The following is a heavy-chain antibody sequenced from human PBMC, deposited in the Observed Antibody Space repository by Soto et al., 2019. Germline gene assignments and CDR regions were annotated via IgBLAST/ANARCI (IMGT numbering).Heavy chain of an antibody. V-gene: IGHV2-26*01. Sequence: SGPTLVNPTETLTLTCTVSGFSLSNARMGVSWIRQPPGKALEWLAHIFSNDEKSYSTSLKSRLTISKDTSKSQVVLTMTNMDHVDTATYYCARKQQWLVGGYYYYYGMDVWGQGTTVTVAS. CDR3: ARKQQWLVGGYYYYYGMDV. CDR2: IFSNDEK. J-gene: IGHJ6*02. CDR1: GFSLSNARMG. D-gene: IGHD6-19*01.